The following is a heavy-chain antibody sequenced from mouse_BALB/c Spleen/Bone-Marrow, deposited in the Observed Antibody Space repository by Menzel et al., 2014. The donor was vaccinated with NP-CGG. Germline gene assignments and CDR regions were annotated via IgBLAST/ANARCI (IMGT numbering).Heavy chain of an antibody. CDR1: GYTFTSYW. D-gene: IGHD1-2*01. Sequence: VQLQQSGAELVRPGASVKLFCKASGYTFTSYWMHWVKLRPGQGFEWIGKINPSNGDTNYNEKVKRKATPTVDKSFSTAYMQLIRLTSEDSAVYYCANYGYDWGQGAALSVSS. CDR2: INPSNGDT. J-gene: IGHJ2*01. V-gene: IGHV1-53*01. CDR3: ANYGYD.